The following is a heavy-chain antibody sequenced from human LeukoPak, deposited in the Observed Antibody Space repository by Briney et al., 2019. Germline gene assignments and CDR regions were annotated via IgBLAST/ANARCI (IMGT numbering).Heavy chain of an antibody. J-gene: IGHJ5*02. Sequence: PGRSLRLSCAASGFTFNSYAMHWVRQAPGKGLEWVAVISYDGSNKKYGDSVKGRFTISRDNSKNTLYLQMNSLRAEDTAVYYCAKDGTLDWFDPWGQGTLVTVSS. CDR3: AKDGTLDWFDP. CDR1: GFTFNSYA. CDR2: ISYDGSNK. V-gene: IGHV3-30*04. D-gene: IGHD1-7*01.